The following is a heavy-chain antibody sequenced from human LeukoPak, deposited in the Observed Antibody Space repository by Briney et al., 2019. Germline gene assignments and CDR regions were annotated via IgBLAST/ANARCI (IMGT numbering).Heavy chain of an antibody. CDR2: IYSGGST. V-gene: IGHV3-53*01. D-gene: IGHD5-12*01. CDR1: EFSVGSNY. J-gene: IGHJ4*02. Sequence: GGSLRLSCAASEFSVGSNYMTWVRQAPGKGLEWVSLIYSGGSTYYADSVKGRFTISRDNSKNTLYLQINSLRAEDTAVYYCAKDPRTYIVTTMIFEYWGRGTLVTVSS. CDR3: AKDPRTYIVTTMIFEY.